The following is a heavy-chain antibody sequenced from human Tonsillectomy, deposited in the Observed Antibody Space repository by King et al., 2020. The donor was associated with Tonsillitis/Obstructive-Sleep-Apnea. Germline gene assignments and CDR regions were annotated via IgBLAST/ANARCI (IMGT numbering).Heavy chain of an antibody. CDR3: AARLGIVGATGY. D-gene: IGHD1-26*01. CDR1: GYSFTSYW. J-gene: IGHJ4*02. Sequence: QLVQSGAEVKKPGESLRISCKGSGYSFTSYWISWVRQMPGKGLEWMGRIDPSDSYTNYSPSFQGHVTISADKSISTAYLHWSSLKASDTAMYYCAARLGIVGATGYWGQGTLVTVSS. V-gene: IGHV5-10-1*01. CDR2: IDPSDSYT.